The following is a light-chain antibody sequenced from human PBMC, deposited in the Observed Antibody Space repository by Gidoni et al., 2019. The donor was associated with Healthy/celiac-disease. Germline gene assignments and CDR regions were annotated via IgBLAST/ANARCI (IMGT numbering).Light chain of an antibody. CDR2: AAS. CDR3: QQYYSTLLLT. J-gene: IGKJ4*01. V-gene: IGKV1-NL1*01. CDR1: QGISHS. Sequence: DYQMTHSPSSLSASVGDRVTITCRASQGISHSLAWYQQKPGKAPKLLLYAASRLESGVPSRFSGSGSGTDYTLTISSLQPEDFATYYCQQYYSTLLLTFXGXTKVEIK.